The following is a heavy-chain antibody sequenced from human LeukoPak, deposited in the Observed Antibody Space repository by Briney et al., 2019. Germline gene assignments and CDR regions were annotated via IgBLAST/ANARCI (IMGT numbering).Heavy chain of an antibody. J-gene: IGHJ4*02. Sequence: ASVKVSCKASGYTFTSYHMHWVRQAPGQGLEWMGIINPSGGTTNYAQKFRGRVTMTRDMSTSTVYMELSSLRSEDTAVYYCARVMTSIAVAGFDYWGQGTLVTVSS. CDR2: INPSGGTT. V-gene: IGHV1-46*01. D-gene: IGHD6-19*01. CDR3: ARVMTSIAVAGFDY. CDR1: GYTFTSYH.